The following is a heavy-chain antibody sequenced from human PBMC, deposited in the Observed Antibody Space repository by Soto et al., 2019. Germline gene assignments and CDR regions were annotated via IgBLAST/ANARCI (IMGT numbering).Heavy chain of an antibody. Sequence: PGGSLRLSCAASGFSFSSYAMSWVRQAPGKGLEWVSGISGSGSLTYYADSVKGRFTISRDNSKNTVYLQMNSLRAEDTAIYYCAKDATPITMIVGLIITYIDSWGQGTLVTISS. CDR2: ISGSGSLT. V-gene: IGHV3-23*01. CDR1: GFSFSSYA. J-gene: IGHJ4*02. D-gene: IGHD3-22*01. CDR3: AKDATPITMIVGLIITYIDS.